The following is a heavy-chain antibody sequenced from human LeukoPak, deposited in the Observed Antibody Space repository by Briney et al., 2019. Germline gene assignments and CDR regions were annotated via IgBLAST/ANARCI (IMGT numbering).Heavy chain of an antibody. V-gene: IGHV1-18*01. Sequence: ASVKVSCKASGYTFTSYGISWVRQAPGQGLEWMGWISAYNGNTNYAQKLQGRVTMTTDTSTSTAYMELRSLRSDDTAVYYCARDPNRDRFSIAARFDYWGQGTLVTVSS. CDR2: ISAYNGNT. CDR1: GYTFTSYG. CDR3: ARDPNRDRFSIAARFDY. J-gene: IGHJ4*02. D-gene: IGHD6-6*01.